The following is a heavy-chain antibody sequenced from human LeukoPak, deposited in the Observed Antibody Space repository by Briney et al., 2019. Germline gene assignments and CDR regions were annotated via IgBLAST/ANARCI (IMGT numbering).Heavy chain of an antibody. Sequence: ASVKVSCKASGYTFTGYYMHWVRQAPGQGLVWMGWINPNSGGTNYAQKFQGRVTMTRDTSISTAYMELSRLRSDDTAVYYCARDRISGSSSWLHYYYGMDVWGQGTTVTVSS. D-gene: IGHD6-13*01. V-gene: IGHV1-2*02. CDR3: ARDRISGSSSWLHYYYGMDV. CDR1: GYTFTGYY. J-gene: IGHJ6*02. CDR2: INPNSGGT.